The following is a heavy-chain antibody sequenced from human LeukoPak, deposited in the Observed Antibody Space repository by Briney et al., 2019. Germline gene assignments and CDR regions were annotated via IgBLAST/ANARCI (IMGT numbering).Heavy chain of an antibody. D-gene: IGHD3-22*01. CDR3: ARQAAALGSSGYISNWFDP. CDR1: GGSFSGYY. J-gene: IGHJ5*02. CDR2: INHSGST. V-gene: IGHV4-34*01. Sequence: PSETLSLTCAVYGGSFSGYYWSWIRQPPGKGLEWIGEINHSGSTNYNPSLKSRVTISVDTSKNQFSLKLSSVTAADTAVYYCARQAAALGSSGYISNWFDPWGQGTLVTVSS.